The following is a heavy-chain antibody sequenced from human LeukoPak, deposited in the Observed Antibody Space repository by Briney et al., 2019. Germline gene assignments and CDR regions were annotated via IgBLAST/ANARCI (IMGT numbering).Heavy chain of an antibody. CDR3: ARARELLLDY. CDR2: ISYDGSNK. Sequence: GGSLRLSCAASGFTFSSYAMHWVRQAPGKGLEWVAVISYDGSNKYYADSVKGRFTISRDNSKNTLYLQMNSLRAEDTAVYYCARARELLLDYWGQGTLVTVSS. V-gene: IGHV3-30-3*01. CDR1: GFTFSSYA. J-gene: IGHJ4*02. D-gene: IGHD1-26*01.